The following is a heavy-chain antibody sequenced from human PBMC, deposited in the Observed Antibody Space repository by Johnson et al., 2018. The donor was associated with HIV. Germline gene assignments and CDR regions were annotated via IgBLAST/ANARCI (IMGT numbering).Heavy chain of an antibody. CDR1: GFTFDDYA. J-gene: IGHJ3*02. V-gene: IGHV3-43D*03. D-gene: IGHD1-26*01. CDR3: AKGGYSGSYFGFDI. Sequence: VQLVESGGVVVQPGGSLRLPCAASGFTFDDYAMHWVRPPPGMGLEWVSLICWDGGSTYYGDSVMGRFTISRDNSKNSLYLQMNSLRAEDTALYYCAKGGYSGSYFGFDIWGQGTMVTVSS. CDR2: ICWDGGST.